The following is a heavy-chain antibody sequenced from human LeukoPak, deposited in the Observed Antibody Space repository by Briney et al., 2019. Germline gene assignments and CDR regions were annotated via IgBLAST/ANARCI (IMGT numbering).Heavy chain of an antibody. D-gene: IGHD3-22*01. CDR3: ARVDYDSSGYFPHYHYYYYMDV. J-gene: IGHJ6*03. V-gene: IGHV3-7*04. CDR1: GFTFSSYW. Sequence: GGSLRLSCTASGFTFSSYWMSWVRQAPGKGLEWVANIKQDGSEKYYVDSVKGRFTISRDNAKNSPYLQMNSLRAEDTAVYYCARVDYDSSGYFPHYHYYYYMDVWGKGTTVTVSS. CDR2: IKQDGSEK.